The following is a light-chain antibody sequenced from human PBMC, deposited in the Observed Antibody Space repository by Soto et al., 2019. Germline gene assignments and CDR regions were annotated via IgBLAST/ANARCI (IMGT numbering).Light chain of an antibody. J-gene: IGKJ1*01. CDR1: QSVSRFY. CDR3: QQYGGSPWT. CDR2: GTS. V-gene: IGKV3-20*01. Sequence: EIVLTQSPGSLSLSPGERATLSCRASQSVSRFYLAWYQQKPGQAPRLVIYGTSTRATGIPDRFSGSGSGTDFTLTISRLEPEDFAVYYCQQYGGSPWTFGQGTKVDIK.